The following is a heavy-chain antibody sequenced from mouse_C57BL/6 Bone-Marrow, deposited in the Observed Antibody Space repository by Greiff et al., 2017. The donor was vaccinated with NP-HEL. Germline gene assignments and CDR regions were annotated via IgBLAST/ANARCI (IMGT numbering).Heavy chain of an antibody. V-gene: IGHV10-3*01. CDR1: GFTFNTYA. Sequence: EVQGVESGGGLVQPKGSLKLSCAASGFTFNTYAMHWVRQAPGKGLEWVARIRSKSSNYATYYADSVKDRFTISRDDSQSMLYLQMNNLKTEDTAMYYCVRDRATTGYFDVWGTGTTVTVSS. CDR2: IRSKSSNYAT. CDR3: VRDRATTGYFDV. D-gene: IGHD3-1*01. J-gene: IGHJ1*03.